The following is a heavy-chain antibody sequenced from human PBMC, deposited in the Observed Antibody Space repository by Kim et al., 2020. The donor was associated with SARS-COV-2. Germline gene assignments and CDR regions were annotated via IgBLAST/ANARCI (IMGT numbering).Heavy chain of an antibody. V-gene: IGHV4-4*09. Sequence: NTHPSRRSRVPISVDTSKNQFSLKLSSVTAADTAVYYCAGTARGANFDYWGRGALVTVSS. CDR3: AGTARGANFDY. D-gene: IGHD1-26*01. J-gene: IGHJ4*02.